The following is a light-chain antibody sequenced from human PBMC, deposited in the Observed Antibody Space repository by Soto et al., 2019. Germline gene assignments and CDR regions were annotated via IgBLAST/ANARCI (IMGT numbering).Light chain of an antibody. CDR3: QQYNNWPPPIT. Sequence: EIVITQSPATLSVSPGERATLSCRASQSVSSNLAWYQQKPGQAPRLLIYGASTRATGIPARFSGSGSGTEFTLTISSLQSEDFAVYYCQQYNNWPPPITFGQGTRLEI. V-gene: IGKV3-15*01. J-gene: IGKJ5*01. CDR1: QSVSSN. CDR2: GAS.